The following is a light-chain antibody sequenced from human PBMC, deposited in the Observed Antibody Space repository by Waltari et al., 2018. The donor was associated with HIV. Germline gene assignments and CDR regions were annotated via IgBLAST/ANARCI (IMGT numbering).Light chain of an antibody. V-gene: IGLV3-21*04. CDR1: NIGAKT. J-gene: IGLJ3*02. CDR3: QVSDSRGDSRL. CDR2: YNS. Sequence: SFVLSQPPSVSVAPGETARITCEGNNIGAKTVHWYQQKPGQAPLMIIYYNSDRPSGIPERFSASNSGNTATLTLTRVVAGDEADYYCQVSDSRGDSRLFGGGTKLTVL.